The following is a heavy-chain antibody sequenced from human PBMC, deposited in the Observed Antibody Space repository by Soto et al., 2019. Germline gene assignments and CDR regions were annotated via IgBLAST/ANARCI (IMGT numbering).Heavy chain of an antibody. CDR1: GFTFSSYA. J-gene: IGHJ4*02. CDR3: ARDFKHY. Sequence: QVQLAESGGGVVQPGRSLSLSCGASGFTFSSYAMHWVRQAPGKALEWVAVISYDESKKYYAASLKGRFTISGYNSKNTLYLQMNSLRAEDTAVYYCARDFKHYWGQGTLVTVSS. V-gene: IGHV3-30-3*01. CDR2: ISYDESKK.